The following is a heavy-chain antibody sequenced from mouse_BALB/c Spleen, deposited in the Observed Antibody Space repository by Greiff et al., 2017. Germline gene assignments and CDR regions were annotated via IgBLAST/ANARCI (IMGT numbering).Heavy chain of an antibody. CDR1: GFTFSDYG. D-gene: IGHD2-14*01. Sequence: DVKLVESGGGLVQPGGSRKLSCAASGFTFSDYGMAWVRQAPGKGPEWVAFISNLAYSIYYADTVTGRFTISRENAKNTLYLEMSSLRSEDTAMYYCAREGGYDGAWFAYWGQGTLVTVSA. J-gene: IGHJ3*01. CDR2: ISNLAYSI. V-gene: IGHV5-15*02. CDR3: AREGGYDGAWFAY.